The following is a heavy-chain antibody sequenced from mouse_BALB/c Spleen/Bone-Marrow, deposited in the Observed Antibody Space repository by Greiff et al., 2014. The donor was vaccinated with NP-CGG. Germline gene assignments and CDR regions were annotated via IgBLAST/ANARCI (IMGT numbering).Heavy chain of an antibody. CDR1: GFNIKDYY. CDR2: IDPENGDT. CDR3: NAHITTVSY. Sequence: DVKLVESGAELVRSGASVKLSCTASGFNIKDYYMHWVRQRPEQGLEWIGWIDPENGDTEYVPKFQGKATMTADTSSNTAYLQLSSLTSEDTAVYYCNAHITTVSYWGQGTTLTVSS. D-gene: IGHD1-1*01. V-gene: IGHV14-4*02. J-gene: IGHJ2*01.